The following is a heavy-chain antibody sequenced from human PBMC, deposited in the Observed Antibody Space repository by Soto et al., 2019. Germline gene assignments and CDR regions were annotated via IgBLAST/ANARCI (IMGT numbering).Heavy chain of an antibody. V-gene: IGHV3-33*01. Sequence: QVQLVESGGGVVQPGRSLRLSCAASGFTFSSYGMHWVRQAPGKGLEWVAVIWYDGSNKYYADSVKGRFTISRDNSKNTLYLQMNSLRAEDRAVYYCARGEYMITFGGVIVGDAFDIWGQGTMVTVSS. J-gene: IGHJ3*02. CDR3: ARGEYMITFGGVIVGDAFDI. CDR2: IWYDGSNK. CDR1: GFTFSSYG. D-gene: IGHD3-16*02.